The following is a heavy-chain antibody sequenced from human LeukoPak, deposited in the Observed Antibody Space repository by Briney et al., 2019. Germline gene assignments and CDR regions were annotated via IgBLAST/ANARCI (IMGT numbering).Heavy chain of an antibody. J-gene: IGHJ4*02. CDR3: AKDSALINWNDAPCYDY. CDR1: GFTFSSYA. V-gene: IGHV3-30-3*01. D-gene: IGHD1-20*01. CDR2: ISYDGSNK. Sequence: GGSLRLSCAASGFTFSSYAMHWVRQAPGKGLEWVAVISYDGSNKYYADSVKGRFTISRGNSKNTLYLQMNSLRAEDTAVYYCAKDSALINWNDAPCYDYWGQGTLVTVSS.